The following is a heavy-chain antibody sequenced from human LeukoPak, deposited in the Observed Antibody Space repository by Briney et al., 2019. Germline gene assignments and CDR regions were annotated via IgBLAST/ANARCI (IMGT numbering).Heavy chain of an antibody. Sequence: GGSLRLSCAASGVTFRTYSMNWVRQAPWKGLEWVSSISSSGAYVYYADSVKGRFTISRDNAKNSLYLQINSLRAEDTAVFYCARELEGFDYWGQGTLVTVSS. CDR2: ISSSGAYV. D-gene: IGHD1-1*01. CDR3: ARELEGFDY. CDR1: GVTFRTYS. J-gene: IGHJ4*02. V-gene: IGHV3-21*01.